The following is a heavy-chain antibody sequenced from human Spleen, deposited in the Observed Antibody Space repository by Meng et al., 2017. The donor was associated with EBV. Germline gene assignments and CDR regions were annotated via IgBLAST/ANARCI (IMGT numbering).Heavy chain of an antibody. D-gene: IGHD1-14*01. Sequence: VELQEPGPGLVKPSQTLSLTCAVSGDSISGGGNYWSWIRQPPGKGLEWLGYIYFSGSTYYNPSLRSRITISLDTSDNHFSLKLTSVTAADTAVYYCAGRDHAPLYWGQGALVTVSS. J-gene: IGHJ4*02. CDR3: AGRDHAPLY. V-gene: IGHV4-30-4*01. CDR1: GDSISGGGNY. CDR2: IYFSGST.